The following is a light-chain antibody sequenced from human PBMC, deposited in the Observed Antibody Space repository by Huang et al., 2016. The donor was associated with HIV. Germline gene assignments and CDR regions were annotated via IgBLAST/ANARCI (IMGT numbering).Light chain of an antibody. CDR2: AAS. CDR1: QDINNF. V-gene: IGKV1-8*01. Sequence: IRMTQSPSSLSASTGDRVTITCRGNQDINNFLAWYQQRPGSVPKLLIYAASTLQSGVPSRFSGNGSGTDFTLTIGCLHSEDVATYYCQQYDIHPLTFGPGTRVDIK. J-gene: IGKJ3*01. CDR3: QQYDIHPLT.